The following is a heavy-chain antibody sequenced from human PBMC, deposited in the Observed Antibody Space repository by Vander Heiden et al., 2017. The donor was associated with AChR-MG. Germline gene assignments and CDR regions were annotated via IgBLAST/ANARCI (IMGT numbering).Heavy chain of an antibody. CDR3: ARSTAVVYWYFDL. CDR1: GGTIRSGDYS. J-gene: IGHJ2*01. Sequence: QLHLQESGSGLVKPSQTLSLTCAVSGGTIRSGDYSWRWLRQPPGKGLEWIGYVYHSGNTYYKPALKSRVTISVDRSKTQFSLRLSSVTAADTAVYYCARSTAVVYWYFDLWGRGTLVSVSS. D-gene: IGHD6-6*01. CDR2: VYHSGNT. V-gene: IGHV4-30-2*01.